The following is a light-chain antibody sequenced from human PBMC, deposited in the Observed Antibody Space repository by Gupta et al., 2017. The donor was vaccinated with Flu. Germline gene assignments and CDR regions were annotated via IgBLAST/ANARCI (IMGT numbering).Light chain of an antibody. CDR3: SKWSSGLSSGV. CDR1: SSNIGNNY. CDR2: DNN. Sequence: QSVLTQPPSVSAAPGQKVTISCSGSSSNIGNNYVSWYRQLPGAAPKLLIEDNNKRPSGIPDRISGSKAYTSETRGINELQTGDEADDDCSKWSSGLSSGVFGGGTKLTVL. V-gene: IGLV1-51*01. J-gene: IGLJ3*02.